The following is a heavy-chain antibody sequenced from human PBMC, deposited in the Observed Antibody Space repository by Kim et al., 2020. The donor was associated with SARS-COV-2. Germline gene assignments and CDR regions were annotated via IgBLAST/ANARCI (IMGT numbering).Heavy chain of an antibody. Sequence: SETLSLTCTVSGGSISSSSYYWGWIRQPPGKGLEWIGSIYYSGSTYYNPSLKSRVTISIDTSKNQFSLQLSSVTAADTAVYYCARDLRITLWFGECDAFDIWSQGTTVTVSS. V-gene: IGHV4-39*07. CDR2: IYYSGST. CDR1: GGSISSSSYY. D-gene: IGHD3-10*01. CDR3: ARDLRITLWFGECDAFDI. J-gene: IGHJ3*02.